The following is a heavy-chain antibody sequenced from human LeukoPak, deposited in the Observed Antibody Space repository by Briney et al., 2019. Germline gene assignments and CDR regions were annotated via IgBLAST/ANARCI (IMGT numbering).Heavy chain of an antibody. Sequence: SETLSLTCTVSGGSISSSSYYWGWIRQPPGKGLEWIGSIYYSGSTYYNPSLKSRVTISVDTSKNQFSLKLSSVTAADTAMYYCARSILLPDYNYYIDVWGKGTTVTVSS. D-gene: IGHD3-22*01. V-gene: IGHV4-39*07. CDR3: ARSILLPDYNYYIDV. J-gene: IGHJ6*03. CDR2: IYYSGST. CDR1: GGSISSSSYY.